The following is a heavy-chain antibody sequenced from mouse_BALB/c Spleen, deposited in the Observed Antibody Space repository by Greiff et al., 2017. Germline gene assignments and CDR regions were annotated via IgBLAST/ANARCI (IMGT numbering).Heavy chain of an antibody. J-gene: IGHJ1*01. V-gene: IGHV2-6-7*01. CDR3: ARGSYYYGSSVYFDV. Sequence: VQLKESGPGLVAPSQSLSITCTVSGFSLTSYGVNWVRQPPGKGLEWLGMIWGDGSTDYNSALKSRLSISKDNSKSQVFLKMNSLQTDDTARYYCARGSYYYGSSVYFDVWGAGTTVTVSS. CDR2: IWGDGST. CDR1: GFSLTSYG. D-gene: IGHD1-1*01.